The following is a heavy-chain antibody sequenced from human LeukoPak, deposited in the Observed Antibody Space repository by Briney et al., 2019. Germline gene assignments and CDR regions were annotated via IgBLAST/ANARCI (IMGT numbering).Heavy chain of an antibody. CDR1: GFTFSSYS. CDR2: IYYSGST. Sequence: GSLRLSCAASGFTFSSYSMNWVRQAPGKGLEWIGYIYYSGSTNYNPSLKSRVTISLDTSKNQFSLKLSSVTAADTAVYYCARAILSGYPDSWGQGTLVIVFS. D-gene: IGHD3-3*01. J-gene: IGHJ4*02. V-gene: IGHV4-59*01. CDR3: ARAILSGYPDS.